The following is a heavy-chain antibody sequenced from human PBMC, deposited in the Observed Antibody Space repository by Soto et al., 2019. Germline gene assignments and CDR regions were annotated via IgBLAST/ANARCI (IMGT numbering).Heavy chain of an antibody. V-gene: IGHV1-46*01. CDR1: GYTFTRYY. D-gene: IGHD3-22*01. CDR3: ARDLTREGDYYDRSGYYLDY. CDR2: INPSDDAT. Sequence: GASVKVSCKASGYTFTRYYMHWVRQAPGQGLEWMGIINPSDDATSYAEKFQGRLTMTKDTSTSTVYMEMSSLRSEDTAVYYCARDLTREGDYYDRSGYYLDYWGQGTLVTAPQ. J-gene: IGHJ4*02.